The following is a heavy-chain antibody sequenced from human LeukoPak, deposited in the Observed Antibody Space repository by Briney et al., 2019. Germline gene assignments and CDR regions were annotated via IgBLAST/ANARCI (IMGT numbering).Heavy chain of an antibody. V-gene: IGHV3-23*01. CDR1: GFTFSSYA. CDR2: ISGSGGST. D-gene: IGHD1-7*01. CDR3: ATVNYYYYYYDLDV. Sequence: GGSLRLSCAASGFTFSSYAMSWVRQAPGKGLEWVSAISGSGGSTYYADSVKGRFSISRDNSKNTLYLQMNSLRAEDTAVYFCATVNYYYYYYDLDVWGQGTTVTVSS. J-gene: IGHJ6*02.